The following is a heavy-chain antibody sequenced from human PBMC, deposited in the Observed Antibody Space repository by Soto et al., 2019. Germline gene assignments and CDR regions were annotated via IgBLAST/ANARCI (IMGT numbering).Heavy chain of an antibody. V-gene: IGHV4-31*03. D-gene: IGHD3-10*01. Sequence: SGTLSLTFTVSGGSISSGGYYWSWIRQHPGKGLEWIGCIYYSGSTYYNPSLKSRVTISVDTSKNQFSLKLSSVTAADTAVYYCARVSGIYYYGMDVWGQGTTVTVSS. CDR3: ARVSGIYYYGMDV. CDR1: GGSISSGGYY. CDR2: IYYSGST. J-gene: IGHJ6*02.